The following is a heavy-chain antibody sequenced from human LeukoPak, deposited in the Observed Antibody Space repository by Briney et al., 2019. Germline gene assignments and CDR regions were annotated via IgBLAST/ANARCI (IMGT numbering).Heavy chain of an antibody. D-gene: IGHD2/OR15-2a*01. J-gene: IGHJ3*02. Sequence: SETLSLTCTVSGGSISTYYWSWIRQPPGKGLEWIGYIYYSGSTNYNPSLKSRVTISVDTSKNQFSLKLSSVTAADTAVYYCARDFSAAFDIWGQGTMVTVSS. V-gene: IGHV4-59*01. CDR3: ARDFSAAFDI. CDR2: IYYSGST. CDR1: GGSISTYY.